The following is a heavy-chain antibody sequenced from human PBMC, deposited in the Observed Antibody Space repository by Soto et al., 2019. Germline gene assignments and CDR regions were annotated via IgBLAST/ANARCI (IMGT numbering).Heavy chain of an antibody. D-gene: IGHD5-18*01. Sequence: PSETLSLTCTVSGGSISSSSYYWGWIRQPPGKGLEWIGSIYYSGSTYYNPSLKSRVTISVDTSKNQFSLKLSSVTAADTAVYYCASTSVDTAMVNDWFDPWGQGTLVTVSS. CDR1: GGSISSSSYY. V-gene: IGHV4-39*01. CDR3: ASTSVDTAMVNDWFDP. CDR2: IYYSGST. J-gene: IGHJ5*02.